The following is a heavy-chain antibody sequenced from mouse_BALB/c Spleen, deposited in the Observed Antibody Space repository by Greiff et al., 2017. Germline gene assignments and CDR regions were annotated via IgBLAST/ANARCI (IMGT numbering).Heavy chain of an antibody. J-gene: IGHJ3*01. Sequence: EVKLVESGPGLVKPSQSLSLTCSVTGYSITSGYYWNWIRQFPGNKLEWMGYISYDGSNNYNPSLKNRISITRDTSENQFFLKLNSVTTEDTATYYCARDDGYYDRFAYWGQGTLVTVSA. D-gene: IGHD2-3*01. CDR3: ARDDGYYDRFAY. V-gene: IGHV3-6*02. CDR2: ISYDGSN. CDR1: GYSITSGYY.